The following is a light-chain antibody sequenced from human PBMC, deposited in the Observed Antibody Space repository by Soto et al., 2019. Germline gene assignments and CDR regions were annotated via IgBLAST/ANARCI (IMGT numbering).Light chain of an antibody. CDR2: GAS. J-gene: IGKJ1*01. CDR3: QQYGSSAWT. Sequence: EIVLTQSPGTLSLSPGERATLSCRASQSVSSSYLAWYQQTPGQAPRLLIYGASSRATGIPDRFSGSGSGTDFTLTISRLEAEDFAVHYCQQYGSSAWTFGQGTKVEIK. V-gene: IGKV3-20*01. CDR1: QSVSSSY.